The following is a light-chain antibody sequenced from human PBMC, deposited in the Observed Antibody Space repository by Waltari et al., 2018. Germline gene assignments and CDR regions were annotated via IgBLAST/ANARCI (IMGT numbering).Light chain of an antibody. V-gene: IGLV3-19*01. CDR1: SLRSFY. CDR3: HSRDASGVGGT. CDR2: GQN. J-gene: IGLJ2*01. Sequence: TQDPAVSVAMGQTVRITCQGDSLRSFYAGWYQQRPGQAPILVVYGQNDRPSGVPDRFSGSSSDNTAALTITGAQAEDEGFYYCHSRDASGVGGTFGGGTKLTVL.